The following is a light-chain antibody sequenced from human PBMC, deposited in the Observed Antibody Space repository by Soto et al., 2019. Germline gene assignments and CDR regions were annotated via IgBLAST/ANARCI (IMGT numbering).Light chain of an antibody. V-gene: IGKV2-28*01. J-gene: IGKJ1*01. Sequence: DIVMTQSPLSLPVTPGEPASISCRSSQSLLHSNGYNYLDWYLQKPGQSPQLLIYLGSNRASGVPARFSGSGSGTDFTLKISRVVAEEVGVYYCKQALQTPTCGQGTKV. CDR2: LGS. CDR1: QSLLHSNGYNY. CDR3: KQALQTPT.